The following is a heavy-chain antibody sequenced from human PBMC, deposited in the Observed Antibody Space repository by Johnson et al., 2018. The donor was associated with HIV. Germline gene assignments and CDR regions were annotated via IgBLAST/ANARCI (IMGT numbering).Heavy chain of an antibody. J-gene: IGHJ3*02. V-gene: IGHV3-NL1*01. CDR1: GFTFSSYG. CDR2: IYGGGST. D-gene: IGHD4-11*01. CDR3: ARQYADAFDI. Sequence: VQLVEYGGGVVQPGRSLRLSCAASGFTFSSYGMHWVRQAPGKGLEWVSVIYGGGSTYYADSVKGRFTISRDNSKNTLYLQMNSLRAEDTAVYYCARQYADAFDIWGQGTMVTVSS.